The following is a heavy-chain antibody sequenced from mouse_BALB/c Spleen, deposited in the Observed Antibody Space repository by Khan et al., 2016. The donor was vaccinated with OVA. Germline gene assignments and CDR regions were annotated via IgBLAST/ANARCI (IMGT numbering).Heavy chain of an antibody. D-gene: IGHD6-1*01. J-gene: IGHJ2*01. CDR2: IDPENGNS. CDR1: GFNIKDYY. Sequence: FQLQQSGAELVRPGALVKLSCKGSGFNIKDYYMQWVKQRPEQGLEWIGWIDPENGNSIYDPKFQGKASITADTSSNTAYLQLSSMTSEDTAVSCCDRSSLLYFDYWGQGTTLTVSS. CDR3: DRSSLLYFDY. V-gene: IGHV14-1*02.